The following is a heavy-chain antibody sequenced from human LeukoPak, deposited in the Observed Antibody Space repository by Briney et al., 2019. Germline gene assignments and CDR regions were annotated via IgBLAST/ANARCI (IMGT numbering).Heavy chain of an antibody. CDR1: GGSISSSSYY. Sequence: SETLSLTCTVSGGSISSSSYYWGWIHQPPGKGLEWIGSIYYSGSTYYNPSLKSRVTISVDTSKNQFSLKLSSVTAADTAVYYCARPDYDILTGYRWFDPWGQGTLVTVSS. J-gene: IGHJ5*02. CDR2: IYYSGST. V-gene: IGHV4-39*01. CDR3: ARPDYDILTGYRWFDP. D-gene: IGHD3-9*01.